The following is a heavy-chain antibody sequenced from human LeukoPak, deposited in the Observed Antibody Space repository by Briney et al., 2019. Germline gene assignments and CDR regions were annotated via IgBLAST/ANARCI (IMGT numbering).Heavy chain of an antibody. D-gene: IGHD6-19*01. J-gene: IGHJ4*02. V-gene: IGHV3-7*01. CDR1: GIIITSYW. CDR3: ATAYSSGWYSGY. Sequence: GGSLRLSCAASGIIITSYWMSWVRQTPGKGLEWVANIKQDGSEKNYVDSVKGRFTIFRDSARNSLYLQMNSLRAEDTAVYYRATAYSSGWYSGYWGQGTLVTVSS. CDR2: IKQDGSEK.